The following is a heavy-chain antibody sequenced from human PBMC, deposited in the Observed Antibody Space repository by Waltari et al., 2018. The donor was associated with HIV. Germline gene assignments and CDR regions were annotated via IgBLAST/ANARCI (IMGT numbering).Heavy chain of an antibody. CDR3: ATPSYDSSGYYSAGSEFDY. V-gene: IGHV1-2*02. D-gene: IGHD3-22*01. CDR2: INPNSGGT. Sequence: QVQLVQSGAEVKKPGASVKVSCKASGYTFTGYSIHWVRQAPGQGLEWMGWINPNSGGTNYAQNFQGRVTMTRDTSISTAYMELSRLRSDDTAVYYCATPSYDSSGYYSAGSEFDYWGQGTLVTVSS. CDR1: GYTFTGYS. J-gene: IGHJ4*02.